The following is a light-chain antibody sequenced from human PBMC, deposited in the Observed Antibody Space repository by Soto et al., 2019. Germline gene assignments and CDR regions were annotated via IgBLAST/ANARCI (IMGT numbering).Light chain of an antibody. CDR3: QTYNSAPLT. J-gene: IGKJ4*01. CDR2: AAS. CDR1: QGIGVY. V-gene: IGKV1-27*01. Sequence: DIQMTQSPSSLSASLGDRVTITCRASQGIGVYLAWFQQKPGKVPKLLIYAASTLQSGVPTRFSGSGSGTDFTLTIASLQPEDVATYYCQTYNSAPLTCGGGTKVEIK.